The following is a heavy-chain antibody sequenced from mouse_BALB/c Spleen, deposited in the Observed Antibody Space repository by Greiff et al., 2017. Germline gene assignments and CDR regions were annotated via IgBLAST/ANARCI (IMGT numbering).Heavy chain of an antibody. CDR2: ISYSGST. D-gene: IGHD2-4*01. Sequence: EVQVVESGPSLVKPSQTLSLTCSVTGDSITSGYWNWIRKFPGNKLEYMGYISYSGSTYYNPSLKSRISITRDTSKNQYYLQLNSVTTEDTATYYCARSLYDYEGFDYWGQGTTLTVSS. CDR1: GDSITSGY. J-gene: IGHJ2*01. V-gene: IGHV3-8*02. CDR3: ARSLYDYEGFDY.